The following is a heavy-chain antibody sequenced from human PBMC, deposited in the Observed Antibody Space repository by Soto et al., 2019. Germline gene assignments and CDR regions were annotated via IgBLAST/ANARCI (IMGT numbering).Heavy chain of an antibody. CDR1: GGSISSYY. CDR2: IYYSGST. Sequence: TSETLSLTCTVSGGSISSYYWSWIRQPPGKGLEWIGYIYYSGSTNYNPSLKSRVTISVDTSKNQFSLKLSSVTAADTAVYYCARLMITFGGVIGPGAFDIWGQGTMVTVSS. D-gene: IGHD3-16*02. CDR3: ARLMITFGGVIGPGAFDI. V-gene: IGHV4-59*01. J-gene: IGHJ3*02.